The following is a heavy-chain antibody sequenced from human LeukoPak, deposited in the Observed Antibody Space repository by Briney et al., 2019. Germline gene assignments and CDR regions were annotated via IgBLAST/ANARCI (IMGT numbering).Heavy chain of an antibody. V-gene: IGHV3-23*01. J-gene: IGHJ4*02. D-gene: IGHD3-16*01. CDR1: GFTFSSYA. Sequence: GGSLRLSCAASGFTFSSYAMSWVRQAPGKGLEWVSAISVSGGSTYYADSVKGRFTISRDNSKNTLYLQMNSLRAEDTAVYYCAKDILGGGSYGYFDYWGQGTLVTVSS. CDR3: AKDILGGGSYGYFDY. CDR2: ISVSGGST.